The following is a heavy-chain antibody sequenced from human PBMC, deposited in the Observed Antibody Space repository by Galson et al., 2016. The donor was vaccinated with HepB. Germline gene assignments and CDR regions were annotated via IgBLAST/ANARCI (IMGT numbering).Heavy chain of an antibody. CDR3: ARSSGYSSDWSLDY. V-gene: IGHV5-51*01. D-gene: IGHD6-19*01. CDR1: GYSFTSYW. CDR2: IYPGDFESDT. Sequence: QSGAEVKKPGESLKISCKGSGYSFTSYWIAWVRQMPGKGLEWMGIIYPGDFESDTRYSPSFQGQVTISVDRSISTAYLQWSGLKASDTAMYYCARSSGYSSDWSLDYWGQGTLVTVSS. J-gene: IGHJ4*02.